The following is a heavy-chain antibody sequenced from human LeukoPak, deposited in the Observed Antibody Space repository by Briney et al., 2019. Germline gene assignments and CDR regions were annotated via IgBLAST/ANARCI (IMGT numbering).Heavy chain of an antibody. J-gene: IGHJ6*02. D-gene: IGHD6-13*01. V-gene: IGHV1-46*01. CDR3: AKPQIAAAGTGYYYYGMDV. CDR1: GYTFTSYY. CDR2: INPSGGST. Sequence: ASVKVSCKASGYTFTSYYMHWVRQAPGQGLEWMGIINPSGGSTSYAQKFQGRVTMTRDTSTSTVYMELSSLRSEDTAVYYCAKPQIAAAGTGYYYYGMDVWGQGTTVTVSS.